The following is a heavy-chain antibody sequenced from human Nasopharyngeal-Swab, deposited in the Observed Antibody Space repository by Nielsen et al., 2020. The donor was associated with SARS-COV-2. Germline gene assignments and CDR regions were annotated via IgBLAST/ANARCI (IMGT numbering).Heavy chain of an antibody. J-gene: IGHJ6*02. CDR3: AVGVATIPYYYYYGMDV. Sequence: ASVKVSCKVSGYTLTDLSMHWVRQAPGQGLEWMGGFDPEDGETIYAQKFQGRVTMTEDTSTDTAYMALSSLRSEDTAVYYCAVGVATIPYYYYYGMDVWGQGTTVTVSS. D-gene: IGHD5-12*01. CDR1: GYTLTDLS. V-gene: IGHV1-24*01. CDR2: FDPEDGET.